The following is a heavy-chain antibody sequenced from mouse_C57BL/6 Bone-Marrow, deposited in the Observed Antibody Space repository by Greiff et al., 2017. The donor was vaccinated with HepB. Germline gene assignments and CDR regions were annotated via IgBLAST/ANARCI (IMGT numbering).Heavy chain of an antibody. J-gene: IGHJ4*01. CDR3: VGGYYDYLYYDAMDY. Sequence: EVKLMESGGGLVQPKGSLKLSCAASGFSFNTYAMNWVRQSPGKGSEWVARIRSKSNNYATYYADSVKDRFTISRDDSQSMLYLQMNNLKTEDTAMYYCVGGYYDYLYYDAMDYWGQGTSVTVSS. V-gene: IGHV10-1*01. CDR2: IRSKSNNYAT. D-gene: IGHD2-4*01. CDR1: GFSFNTYA.